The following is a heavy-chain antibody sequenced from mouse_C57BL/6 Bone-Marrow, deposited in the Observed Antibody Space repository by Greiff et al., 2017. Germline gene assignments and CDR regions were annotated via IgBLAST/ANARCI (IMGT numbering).Heavy chain of an antibody. J-gene: IGHJ4*01. CDR1: GFTFSDYY. Sequence: EVKVVESEGGLVQPGSSMKLSCTASGFTFSDYYMAWVRQVPEKGLEWVANINYDGSSTYYLDSLKSRFIISRDNAKNILYLQMSSLKSEDTATYYCARGTGSYAMDYWGQGTSVTVSS. CDR3: ARGTGSYAMDY. D-gene: IGHD4-1*01. V-gene: IGHV5-16*01. CDR2: INYDGSST.